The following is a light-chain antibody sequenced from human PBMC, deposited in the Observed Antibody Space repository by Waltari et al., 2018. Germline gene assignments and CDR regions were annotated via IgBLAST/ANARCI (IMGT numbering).Light chain of an antibody. CDR1: QGISTW. CDR3: QQYKSAPFT. J-gene: IGKJ3*01. Sequence: DIQMTQSPSSLSASVGDRVTITCRASQGISTWLAWYQQKPGKAPNLLIYKASNLQNGVPSRFSGSGSGTDFSLTISSLQSEDFAIYYCQQYKSAPFTFGPGTKLDI. CDR2: KAS. V-gene: IGKV1-5*03.